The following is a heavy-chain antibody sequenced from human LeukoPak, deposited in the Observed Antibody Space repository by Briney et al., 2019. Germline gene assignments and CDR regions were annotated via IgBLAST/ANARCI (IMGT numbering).Heavy chain of an antibody. CDR1: GYTFTGYY. CDR3: ARLGGGSSWSNFDF. Sequence: ASVKVSFKASGYTFTGYYMHWVRQAPGQGFEWMGWISPNSGATNYAQNFQARVTMTGDTSISTAYMELSSLRSDDTAVYYCARLGGGSSWSNFDFWGQGTLVTVSS. D-gene: IGHD6-13*01. CDR2: ISPNSGAT. V-gene: IGHV1-2*02. J-gene: IGHJ4*02.